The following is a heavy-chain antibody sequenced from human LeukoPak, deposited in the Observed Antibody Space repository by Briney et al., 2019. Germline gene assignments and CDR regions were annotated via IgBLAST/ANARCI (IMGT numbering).Heavy chain of an antibody. J-gene: IGHJ3*02. V-gene: IGHV1-18*01. D-gene: IGHD3-22*01. Sequence: GASVKVSCKASGYTFITYGITWLRQAPGQGLEWMGWISAYSGNTNYAQKLQDRVTMTTDTSTSTAYMELGSLRSDDTALYYCARGGYDSSTEAFDIWGQGTMVTVSS. CDR2: ISAYSGNT. CDR3: ARGGYDSSTEAFDI. CDR1: GYTFITYG.